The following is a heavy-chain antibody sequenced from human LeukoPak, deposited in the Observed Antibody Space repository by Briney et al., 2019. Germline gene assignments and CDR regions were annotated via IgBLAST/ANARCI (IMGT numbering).Heavy chain of an antibody. Sequence: GASVKVSCKASGYTFTGYYMHWVRQAPGQGLEWMGRINPNSGGTNYAQKFQGRVTMTTDTSTSTAYMELRSLRSDDTAVYYCARGDRWGRSGNFDYWGQGTLVTVSS. D-gene: IGHD4-23*01. CDR1: GYTFTGYY. CDR3: ARGDRWGRSGNFDY. J-gene: IGHJ4*02. CDR2: INPNSGGT. V-gene: IGHV1-2*06.